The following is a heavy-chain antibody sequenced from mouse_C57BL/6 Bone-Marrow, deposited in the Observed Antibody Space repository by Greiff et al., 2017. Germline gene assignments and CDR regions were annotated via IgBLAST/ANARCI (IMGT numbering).Heavy chain of an antibody. CDR1: GYTFTDYY. J-gene: IGHJ2*01. CDR3: ARKGGNSYFDY. Sequence: VQLQQSGPVLVKPGASVKMSCKASGYTFTDYYMNWVKQSHGKSLEWIGVINPYNGGTSYNQKFKGKATLTVDKSSSTAYMELNSLTSEDSAVYYCARKGGNSYFDYWGQGTTLTVSS. V-gene: IGHV1-19*01. D-gene: IGHD2-1*01. CDR2: INPYNGGT.